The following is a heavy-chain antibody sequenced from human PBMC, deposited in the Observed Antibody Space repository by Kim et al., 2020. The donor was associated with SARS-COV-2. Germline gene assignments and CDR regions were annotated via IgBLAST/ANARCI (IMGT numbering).Heavy chain of an antibody. Sequence: ASVKVSCKASGYTFTSYAMNWVRQAPGQGLEWMGWINTNTGNPTYAQGFTGRFVFSLDTSVSTAYLQISSLKAEDTAVYYCARDLDCSSTSCYGYYYYYMDVWGQGTTVTVSS. J-gene: IGHJ6*03. D-gene: IGHD2-2*01. CDR2: INTNTGNP. CDR3: ARDLDCSSTSCYGYYYYYMDV. V-gene: IGHV7-4-1*02. CDR1: GYTFTSYA.